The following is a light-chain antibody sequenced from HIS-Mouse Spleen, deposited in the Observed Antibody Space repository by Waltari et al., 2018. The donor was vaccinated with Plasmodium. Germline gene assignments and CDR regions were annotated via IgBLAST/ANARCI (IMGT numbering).Light chain of an antibody. CDR3: AAWDDSLNGVV. Sequence: QSVLTQPPSASGTPGQRVTISCSGSISSIGSNTVNWYQQLPGTAPKLLIYSNKQRPSGVPDRFSGSKSGTSASLAIIWLQSEDEADYYCAAWDDSLNGVVFAGGTKLTVL. V-gene: IGLV1-44*01. CDR2: SNK. CDR1: ISSIGSNT. J-gene: IGLJ2*01.